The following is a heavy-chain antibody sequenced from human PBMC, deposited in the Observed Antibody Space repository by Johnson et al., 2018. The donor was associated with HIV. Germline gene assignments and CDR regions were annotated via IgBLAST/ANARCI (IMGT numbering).Heavy chain of an antibody. Sequence: QVQLVESGGGVVQPETSMRLSCAAFGLNFSDSSMHWVRQAPGKGLEWVAVISFDGSTKYHEESVKGRFTISRDNSNNTLYLQVTSLRDEDTAVYFCARGRIGMNVAVLRGCGFDIWGQGTLVTVSS. CDR3: ARGRIGMNVAVLRGCGFDI. V-gene: IGHV3-30*04. CDR1: GLNFSDSS. CDR2: ISFDGSTK. D-gene: IGHD2-15*01. J-gene: IGHJ3*02.